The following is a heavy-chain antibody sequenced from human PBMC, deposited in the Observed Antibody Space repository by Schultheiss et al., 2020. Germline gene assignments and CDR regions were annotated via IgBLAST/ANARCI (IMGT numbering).Heavy chain of an antibody. Sequence: SETLSLTCTVSGGSISSYYWSWIRQPPGKGLEWIGYIYYSGSTNYNPSLKSRVTISVDTSKNQFSLKLSSVTAADTAVYYCARCPRSGYEQGYWFDPWGQGTLVTVSS. CDR3: ARCPRSGYEQGYWFDP. V-gene: IGHV4-59*01. CDR1: GGSISSYY. CDR2: IYYSGST. J-gene: IGHJ5*02. D-gene: IGHD5-12*01.